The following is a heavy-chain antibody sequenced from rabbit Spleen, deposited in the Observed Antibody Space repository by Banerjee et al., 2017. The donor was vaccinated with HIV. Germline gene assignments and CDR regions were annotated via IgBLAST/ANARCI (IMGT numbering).Heavy chain of an antibody. J-gene: IGHJ4*01. CDR1: GFSFSSSYY. V-gene: IGHV1S40*01. Sequence: QSLEESGGDLVKPEGSLTLTCKASGFSFSSSYYMCWVRRAPGKGLEWIGCIYTGSGSAYYASWVNGRFTISKTSSTVDLKMTSLTAADTATYFCARDLVAVIGWNFNLWGPGTLVTVS. CDR2: IYTGSGSA. CDR3: ARDLVAVIGWNFNL. D-gene: IGHD1-1*01.